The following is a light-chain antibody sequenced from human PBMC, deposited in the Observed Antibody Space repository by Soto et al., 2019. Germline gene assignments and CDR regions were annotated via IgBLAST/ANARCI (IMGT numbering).Light chain of an antibody. V-gene: IGKV1-5*03. CDR3: QHYNSYSPRT. J-gene: IGKJ1*01. Sequence: DIQMTQSPSTLSASVGDRVTITCRASQSISSWLAWYQQKPGKAPKLLIYKASSLESGGPSRFSGSGSGTEFTLTISSLQPDDFATYYCQHYNSYSPRTFGQGTKVEIK. CDR2: KAS. CDR1: QSISSW.